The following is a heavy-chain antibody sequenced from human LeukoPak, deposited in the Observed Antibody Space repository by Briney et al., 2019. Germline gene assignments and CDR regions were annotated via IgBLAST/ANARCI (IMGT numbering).Heavy chain of an antibody. Sequence: PSETLSLTCAVYGGSFSGYYWSWIRQPPGKGLEWIGEINHSGSTNYNPSLKSRVTISVDTSKNQFSLKLSSVTAADTAVYYCAREGYSSGWHHIDYWGQGTLVTVSS. CDR1: GGSFSGYY. CDR2: INHSGST. V-gene: IGHV4-34*01. J-gene: IGHJ4*02. CDR3: AREGYSSGWHHIDY. D-gene: IGHD6-19*01.